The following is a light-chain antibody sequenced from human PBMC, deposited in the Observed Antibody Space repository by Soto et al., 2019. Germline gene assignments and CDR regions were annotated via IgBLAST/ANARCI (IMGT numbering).Light chain of an antibody. CDR3: QQYNTWPLT. CDR1: QSVSSN. V-gene: IGKV3-15*01. J-gene: IGKJ4*02. CDR2: DAS. Sequence: EIQMTQSPSTLSASPGERATITCRASQSVSSNLAWYQQKPGKAPRLLIYDASTWATGIPARFSGSGSGTEFTLTISSLQSEDFAAYYCQQYNTWPLTFGGGTKVEIK.